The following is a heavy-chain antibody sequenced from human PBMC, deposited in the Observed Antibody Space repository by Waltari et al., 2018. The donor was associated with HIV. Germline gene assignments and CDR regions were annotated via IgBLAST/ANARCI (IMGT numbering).Heavy chain of an antibody. CDR3: ARDEGGGEYNDFWSGLDYYGMDV. V-gene: IGHV1-46*01. J-gene: IGHJ6*02. D-gene: IGHD3-3*01. Sequence: QLQLVQSGAEVKKPGASLKVSCKEFGYTFTSNYIHWVRQAPGQGLEWMGIINPSGGTTRDAQKFQGRVTMTRDTSTRTVYMELSSLRSEDTAVYYCARDEGGGEYNDFWSGLDYYGMDVWGQGTTVTVSS. CDR1: GYTFTSNY. CDR2: INPSGGTT.